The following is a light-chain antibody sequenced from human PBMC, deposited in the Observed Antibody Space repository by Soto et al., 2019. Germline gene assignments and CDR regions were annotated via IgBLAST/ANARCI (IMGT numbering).Light chain of an antibody. J-gene: IGLJ2*01. CDR2: EVS. CDR1: SSDVGGYNY. CDR3: SSYGGSNTVV. V-gene: IGLV2-8*01. Sequence: QSVLTQPPSASGSPGQSVTISCTGSSSDVGGYNYVSWYQQHPGKAPKLMIYEVSKRPSGVPDRLSGSKSGNTAPLTVSGLQAEDEADYYCSSYGGSNTVVFGEGTKLTVL.